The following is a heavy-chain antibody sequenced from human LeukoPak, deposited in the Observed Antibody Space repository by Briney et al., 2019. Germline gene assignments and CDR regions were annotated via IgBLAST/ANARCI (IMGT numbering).Heavy chain of an antibody. J-gene: IGHJ4*02. D-gene: IGHD4-17*01. CDR1: GYTFTAYY. CDR3: ARAGGYGDYSFEN. CDR2: SNPNSGGA. V-gene: IGHV1-2*02. Sequence: ASVKVSCKASGYTFTAYYMHWVRQAPGQGLEWMGWSNPNSGGAGYAQKLQGRVTMTRDTSISTVYMELSRLRSDDTAVYYCARAGGYGDYSFENWGQGTLVTVSP.